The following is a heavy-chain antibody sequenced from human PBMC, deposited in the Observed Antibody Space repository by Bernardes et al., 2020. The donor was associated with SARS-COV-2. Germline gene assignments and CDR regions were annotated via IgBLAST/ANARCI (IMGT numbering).Heavy chain of an antibody. CDR2: IYYTGST. CDR1: GGSISSYY. J-gene: IGHJ6*03. D-gene: IGHD4-4*01. Sequence: SETLSLTCTVSGGSISSYYWSWIRQPPGQGLEWIGYIYYTGSTNYNPSLKSRGTITVDTSTNQFSLKLSSVTAADTAVYYCATTVTPYYYYYYMDFWGKGTTVIVSS. CDR3: ATTVTPYYYYYYMDF. V-gene: IGHV4-59*01.